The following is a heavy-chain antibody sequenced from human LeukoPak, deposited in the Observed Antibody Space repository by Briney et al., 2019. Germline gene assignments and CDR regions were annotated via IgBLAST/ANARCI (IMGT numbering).Heavy chain of an antibody. V-gene: IGHV3-23*01. Sequence: PGGSLGLSCAASGFTFRSYAMSWVRQAPGKGLEWVSAISGSGGSTYDADSVKGRFTISRDKSMNTLYLQMNSLRAEDTAVYYCASSASGWYNFDYWGQGTLVTVSS. CDR3: ASSASGWYNFDY. CDR1: GFTFRSYA. J-gene: IGHJ4*02. CDR2: ISGSGGST. D-gene: IGHD6-19*01.